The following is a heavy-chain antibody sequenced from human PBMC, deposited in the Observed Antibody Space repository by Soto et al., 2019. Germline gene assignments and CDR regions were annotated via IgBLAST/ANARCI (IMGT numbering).Heavy chain of an antibody. Sequence: QVQLVQSGAEVKKPGSSVKVSCKASGGTFSSYAISWVRQAPGQGLEWMGWIIPIFGTANYAQKFQGRVTITAEKSTRTAYMELSSLRSEDTAVYYCARDLGAQDDFWSGYYAYYYYYGMDVWGQGTTVTVSS. D-gene: IGHD3-3*01. V-gene: IGHV1-69*06. CDR1: GGTFSSYA. CDR3: ARDLGAQDDFWSGYYAYYYYYGMDV. CDR2: IIPIFGTA. J-gene: IGHJ6*02.